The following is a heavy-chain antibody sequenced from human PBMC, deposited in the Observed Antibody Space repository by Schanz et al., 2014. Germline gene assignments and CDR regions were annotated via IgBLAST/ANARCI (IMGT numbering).Heavy chain of an antibody. D-gene: IGHD2-8*02. CDR1: GFTFSDAW. CDR2: ISDSGDTA. V-gene: IGHV3-23*04. Sequence: EVQLVESGGGLVKPGGFLRLSCAASGFTFSDAWMSWVRQAPGKGLEWVSLISDSGDTAYYADSVKGRFTISRDNFKGALYLQMSSLRVEDTAVYYCAKSLESCPGGRCSRGYFDYWGQGTLVTVSS. CDR3: AKSLESCPGGRCSRGYFDY. J-gene: IGHJ4*02.